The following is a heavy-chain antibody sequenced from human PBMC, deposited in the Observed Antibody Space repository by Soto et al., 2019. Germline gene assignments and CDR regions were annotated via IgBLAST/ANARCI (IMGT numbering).Heavy chain of an antibody. J-gene: IGHJ4*02. CDR1: GFTFSSYG. CDR3: ARQRDGREGDY. CDR2: ISYDGSNK. V-gene: IGHV3-30*03. Sequence: GRSLRLSCAASGFTFSSYGMHWVRQAPGKGLEWVAVISYDGSNKYYADSLKGRFTISRDNAKNSLYLQMNSLRAEDTAVYYCARQRDGREGDYWGQGTLVTVSS. D-gene: IGHD1-26*01.